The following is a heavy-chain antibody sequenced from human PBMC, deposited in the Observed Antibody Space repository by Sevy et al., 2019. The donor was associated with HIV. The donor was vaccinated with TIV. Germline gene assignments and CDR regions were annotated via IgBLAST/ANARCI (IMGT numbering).Heavy chain of an antibody. D-gene: IGHD3-10*01. CDR3: ARAGRYYGSPYAFDI. CDR2: IYYSGST. J-gene: IGHJ3*02. Sequence: SETLSLTCTVSGGSISSYYWSWIRQPPGKGLEWIGYIYYSGSTNYNPSLKSRVTISVDTSKNQVSLNLSAVTAADTAVKYCARAGRYYGSPYAFDIWGQGTMITVSS. CDR1: GGSISSYY. V-gene: IGHV4-59*01.